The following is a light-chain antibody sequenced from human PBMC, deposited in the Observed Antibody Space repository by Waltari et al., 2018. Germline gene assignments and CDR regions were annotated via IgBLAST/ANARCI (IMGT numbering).Light chain of an antibody. CDR3: LQYKNYPRT. Sequence: DIQMTQSPSSLSASAGDRVTITCRANQDIKTYLNWYQQKPGKAPKRLIYSASILESGVPSRFSGSGSGTDFTLTISSLQPEDFATCCGLQYKNYPRTFGQRTKGDIK. CDR1: QDIKTY. V-gene: IGKV1-17*01. J-gene: IGKJ1*01. CDR2: SAS.